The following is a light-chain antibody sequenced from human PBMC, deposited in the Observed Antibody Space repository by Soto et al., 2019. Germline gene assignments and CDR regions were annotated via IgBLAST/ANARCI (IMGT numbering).Light chain of an antibody. Sequence: EIVLTQSPGTLSLSPGERATLSCRASQSVSSNNLAWYQQRPGQAPRVVIDGASTRATGIPERFSGSGSGTDFNLTSSRLEPEDFEVYYCQQYGRSQFTFGPGTKVDIK. V-gene: IGKV3-20*01. J-gene: IGKJ3*01. CDR1: QSVSSNN. CDR2: GAS. CDR3: QQYGRSQFT.